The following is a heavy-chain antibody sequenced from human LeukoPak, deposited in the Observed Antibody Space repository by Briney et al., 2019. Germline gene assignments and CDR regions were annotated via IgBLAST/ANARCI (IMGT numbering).Heavy chain of an antibody. CDR3: AREYSSSPRYYYYGMDV. J-gene: IGHJ6*02. CDR2: ISSSGSTI. V-gene: IGHV3-48*03. CDR1: GLTFSSYE. Sequence: PGGSLRLSCAASGLTFSSYEMNWVRQAPGKGLEWVSYISSSGSTIYYADSVKGRFTISRDNAKNSLYLQMNSLRAEDTAVYYCAREYSSSPRYYYYGMDVRGQGTTVTVSS. D-gene: IGHD6-6*01.